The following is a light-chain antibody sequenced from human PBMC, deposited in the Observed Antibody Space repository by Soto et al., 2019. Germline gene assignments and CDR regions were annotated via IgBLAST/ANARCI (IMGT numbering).Light chain of an antibody. Sequence: EIVLTQSPATLSVSPGEKATLSCRASQSVSGNLAWYQQKPGQAPRLLIYGASTRATGIPARFSGSGSGTEFTLTISSLQSEDFAIYYCQQYNNWPRTFGQGTKVDIK. J-gene: IGKJ1*01. CDR1: QSVSGN. CDR2: GAS. CDR3: QQYNNWPRT. V-gene: IGKV3-15*01.